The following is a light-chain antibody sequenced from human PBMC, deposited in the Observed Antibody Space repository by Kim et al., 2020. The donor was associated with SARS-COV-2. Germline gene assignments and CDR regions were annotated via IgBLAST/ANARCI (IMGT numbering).Light chain of an antibody. Sequence: ASVGDGVTITCRASQDIGNWLAWYQQRPGKAPELLIYDASAVERGVPSRFSGSGSGTEFTLTISGLQPEDVATYFCQKYNSDPWAFGQGTKVEIK. CDR1: QDIGNW. CDR2: DAS. J-gene: IGKJ1*01. CDR3: QKYNSDPWA. V-gene: IGKV1-13*02.